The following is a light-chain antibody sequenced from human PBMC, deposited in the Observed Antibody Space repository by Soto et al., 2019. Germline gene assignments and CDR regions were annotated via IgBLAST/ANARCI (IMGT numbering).Light chain of an antibody. CDR1: GSNIGSGFD. V-gene: IGLV1-40*01. CDR3: QSYDTGLSGPVV. Sequence: QSVLTQPPSLSGAPGQNIIISCTGGGSNIGSGFDVHWYQQLPGTAPKLLIYGNTNRPSGVPDRFSGSKSGTSASLVITGLQAEDEAYDYCQSYDTGLSGPVVFGGGTKLTVL. CDR2: GNT. J-gene: IGLJ2*01.